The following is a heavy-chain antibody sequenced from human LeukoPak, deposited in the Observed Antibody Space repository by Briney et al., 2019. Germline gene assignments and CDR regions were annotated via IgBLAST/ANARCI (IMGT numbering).Heavy chain of an antibody. Sequence: GRSLRLSCAASGFTFSSYTMHWVRQAPGKGLAYVSTISFNGGSTYYANSVKGRFTISRDNSKNTLYLQMGSLRSEDMAVYYCARRGAVSGGSDYWGQGTLVTVSS. J-gene: IGHJ4*02. D-gene: IGHD3-16*01. CDR3: ARRGAVSGGSDY. CDR2: ISFNGGST. V-gene: IGHV3-64*01. CDR1: GFTFSSYT.